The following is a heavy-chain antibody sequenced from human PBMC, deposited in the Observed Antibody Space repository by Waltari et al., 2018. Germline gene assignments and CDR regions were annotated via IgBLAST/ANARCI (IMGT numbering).Heavy chain of an antibody. CDR3: AHLGDFWSGYYEGADY. D-gene: IGHD3-3*01. J-gene: IGHJ4*02. CDR1: GCTFRSYA. Sequence: QVQLVQSGAEVKKPGSSVKVSCKASGCTFRSYAIRLVRQDAGQGLEWMGGIIPIFGTANYAQKFQGRVTITTDESTSTAYMVLSSLRSEDTAVYYCAHLGDFWSGYYEGADYWGQGTLVTVSS. V-gene: IGHV1-69*05. CDR2: IIPIFGTA.